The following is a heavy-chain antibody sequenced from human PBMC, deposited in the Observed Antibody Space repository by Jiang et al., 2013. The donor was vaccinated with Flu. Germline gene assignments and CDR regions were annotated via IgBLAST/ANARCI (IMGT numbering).Heavy chain of an antibody. CDR2: INHSGST. D-gene: IGHD6-19*01. V-gene: IGHV4-39*07. CDR3: ATLPYSSGWYNY. Sequence: KPSETLSLTCTVSGGSISSSSYYWGWIRQPPGKGLEWIGEINHSGSTNYNPSLKSRVTISVDTSKNQFSLKLSSVTAADTAVYYCATLPYSSGWYNYWGQGTLVTVSS. CDR1: GGSISSSSYY. J-gene: IGHJ4*02.